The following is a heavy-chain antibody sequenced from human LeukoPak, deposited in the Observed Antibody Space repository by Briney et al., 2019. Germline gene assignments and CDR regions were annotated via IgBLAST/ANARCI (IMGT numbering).Heavy chain of an antibody. CDR3: ARGIAAAVDP. V-gene: IGHV3-74*01. D-gene: IGHD6-13*01. Sequence: GGSLRLSCAASGFTLSSYWMHWVRQAPGKRLVWVSRINSDGSSTSYADSVKGRFTISRDNAKNTLYLQMNSLRAEDTAVYYCARGIAAAVDPWGQGTLVTVSS. CDR2: INSDGSST. J-gene: IGHJ5*02. CDR1: GFTLSSYW.